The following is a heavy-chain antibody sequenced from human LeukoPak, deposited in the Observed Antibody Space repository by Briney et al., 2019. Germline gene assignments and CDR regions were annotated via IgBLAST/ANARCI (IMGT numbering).Heavy chain of an antibody. CDR1: GFTFSSYS. V-gene: IGHV4-39*07. Sequence: GSLRLSCAASGFTFSSYSMNWVRQAPGKGLEWIASIYYSGSTYYNPSLKSRVTISVDRSKNQFSLKLSSVTAADTAVYYSAAGNTVLRGVYDFDPWGQGTLVTVSS. CDR3: AAGNTVLRGVYDFDP. D-gene: IGHD3-10*01. CDR2: IYYSGST. J-gene: IGHJ5*02.